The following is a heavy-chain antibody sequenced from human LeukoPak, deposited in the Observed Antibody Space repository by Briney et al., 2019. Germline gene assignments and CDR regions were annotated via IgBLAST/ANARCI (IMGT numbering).Heavy chain of an antibody. J-gene: IGHJ1*01. CDR1: GFTFSMYW. CDR3: ASAQGGVILPDYFHH. V-gene: IGHV3-7*02. CDR2: IKQDGSEK. D-gene: IGHD3-16*02. Sequence: GGSLRLSCAASGFTFSMYWMSWVRQAPGKGLEWVANIKQDGSEKYYVDSVKGRFTISRDNAKNSLYLQMNSLRADDTAVYFCASAQGGVILPDYFHHWGQGTLVTVSS.